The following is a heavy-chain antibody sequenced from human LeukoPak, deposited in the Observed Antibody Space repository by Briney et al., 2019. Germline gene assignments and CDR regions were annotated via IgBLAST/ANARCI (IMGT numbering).Heavy chain of an antibody. CDR2: TYSDGRT. CDR1: GFTVSTNY. V-gene: IGHV3-53*01. Sequence: PGGSLRLSCAASGFTVSTNYMSWVRQAPGKGLEWVSVTYSDGRTYYADSVKGRFTISRDNSKNTLYLQMNSLRAEDTAVYYCARDSGRFDVFDIWGQGTMVTVSS. CDR3: ARDSGRFDVFDI. D-gene: IGHD3-10*01. J-gene: IGHJ3*02.